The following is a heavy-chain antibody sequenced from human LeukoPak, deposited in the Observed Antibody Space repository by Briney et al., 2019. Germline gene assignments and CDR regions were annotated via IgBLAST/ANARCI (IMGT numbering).Heavy chain of an antibody. CDR2: ISGSGGST. J-gene: IGHJ4*02. CDR3: APTTWFGELLDY. D-gene: IGHD3-10*01. V-gene: IGHV3-23*01. CDR1: GFTFSSYA. Sequence: QPGGSLRLSCAASGFTFSSYAMSWVRQAPGKGLEWVSAISGSGGSTHYADSVKGRFTISRDNSKNTLYLQMNSLRAEDTAVYYCAPTTWFGELLDYWGQGTLVTVSS.